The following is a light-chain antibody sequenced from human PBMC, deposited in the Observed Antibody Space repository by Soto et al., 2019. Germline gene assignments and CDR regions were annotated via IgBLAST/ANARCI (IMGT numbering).Light chain of an antibody. CDR3: QVWDSSSDPPV. Sequence: YGLTQSPSVSVAPGQTARITCGGDNIGSKGVHWYQHKPGQSPVLVLSDDTDRPSGIPERFSGSNSGDTAALTISRVEAGDDADSHCQVWDSSSDPPVFGGGTQLTVL. CDR1: NIGSKG. CDR2: DDT. V-gene: IGLV3-21*02. J-gene: IGLJ2*01.